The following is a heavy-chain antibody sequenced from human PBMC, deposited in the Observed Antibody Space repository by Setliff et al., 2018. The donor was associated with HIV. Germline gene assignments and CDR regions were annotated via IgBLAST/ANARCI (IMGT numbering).Heavy chain of an antibody. V-gene: IGHV1-3*01. CDR3: ANSVTDASYWYFIH. J-gene: IGHJ2*01. D-gene: IGHD4-17*01. CDR2: INSGTGNT. Sequence: EASVKVSCKASGFIFTNYGIHWVRQAPGHSLEWMGFINSGTGNTIYSQKFQGRVTFSRDTSASKAYMELSSLRSEDTAVYYCANSVTDASYWYFIHWGRGSPVTVSS. CDR1: GFIFTNYG.